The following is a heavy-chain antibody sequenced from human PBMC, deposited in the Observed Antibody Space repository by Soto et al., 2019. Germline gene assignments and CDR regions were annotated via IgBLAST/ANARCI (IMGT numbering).Heavy chain of an antibody. CDR1: GFTFSSYG. V-gene: IGHV3-33*01. J-gene: IGHJ4*02. CDR2: IWYDGSNK. D-gene: IGHD5-18*01. Sequence: ESGGGVVQPGRSLRLSCAASGFTFSSYGMHWVRQAPGKGLEWVAVIWYDGSNKYYADSVKGRFTISRDNSKNTLYLQMNSLRAEDTAVYYCARDASGYSYFDYWGQGTLVTVSS. CDR3: ARDASGYSYFDY.